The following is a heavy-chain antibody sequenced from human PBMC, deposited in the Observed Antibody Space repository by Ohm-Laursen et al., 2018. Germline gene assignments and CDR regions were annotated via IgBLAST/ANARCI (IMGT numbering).Heavy chain of an antibody. D-gene: IGHD1-7*01. J-gene: IGHJ4*02. CDR2: IKSKSDGGTT. CDR1: GFTFTNAW. CDR3: AKDFRTGINWNYGGHFGY. Sequence: SLRLSCSASGFTFTNAWMSWVRQAPGKGLEWVALIKSKSDGGTTHYAAPVKGRFTISREDSKNTLYLQMNSLRAEDTAVYYCAKDFRTGINWNYGGHFGYWGQGTLVTVSS. V-gene: IGHV3-15*01.